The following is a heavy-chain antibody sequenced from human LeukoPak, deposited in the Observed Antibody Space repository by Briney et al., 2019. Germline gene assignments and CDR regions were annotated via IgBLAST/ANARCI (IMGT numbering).Heavy chain of an antibody. CDR3: AKFPMVRGVTNNWFDP. Sequence: GGSLRLSCAASGFTFSSYAMNWVRQAPGKGLEWVSSISGSGDNTYYADSVKGRFTISRDYSKYTLYLQMNSLRAEDTAVYYCAKFPMVRGVTNNWFDPWGQGTLVTVSS. J-gene: IGHJ5*02. D-gene: IGHD3-10*01. V-gene: IGHV3-23*01. CDR1: GFTFSSYA. CDR2: ISGSGDNT.